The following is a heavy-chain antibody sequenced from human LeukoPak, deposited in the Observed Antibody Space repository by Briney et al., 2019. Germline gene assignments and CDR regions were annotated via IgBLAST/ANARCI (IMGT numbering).Heavy chain of an antibody. D-gene: IGHD2-2*01. J-gene: IGHJ5*02. CDR1: GYTFTGYY. V-gene: IGHV1-2*02. CDR2: INPNSGGT. CDR3: ARENFIVVVPAGIGEHNWFDP. Sequence: ASVKVSCKASGYTFTGYYMHWVRQAPGQGLEWMGWINPNSGGTNYAQKFQGRVTMTRDTSISTAYMELSRLRSDDTAVYYCARENFIVVVPAGIGEHNWFDPWGQGTLVTVSS.